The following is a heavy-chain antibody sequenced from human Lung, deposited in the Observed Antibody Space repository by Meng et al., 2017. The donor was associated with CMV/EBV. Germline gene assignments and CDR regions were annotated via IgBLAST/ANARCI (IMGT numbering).Heavy chain of an antibody. D-gene: IGHD6-19*01. CDR2: ISCYNGDT. J-gene: IGHJ4*02. V-gene: IGHV1-18*01. Sequence: QLQLGQSGAEVKTPGASVRVSCKASGYTFTHHGISWIRQAPGQGLEWMGWISCYNGDTNYAQKLQGRVTMTTDTSTNTAYMDLRGLRSDDTAVYYCARDPSNTSGRYAYFDYWGQGTLVTVSS. CDR1: GYTFTHHG. CDR3: ARDPSNTSGRYAYFDY.